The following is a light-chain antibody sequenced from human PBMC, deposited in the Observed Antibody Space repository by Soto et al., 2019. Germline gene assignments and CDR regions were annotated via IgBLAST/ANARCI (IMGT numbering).Light chain of an antibody. J-gene: IGKJ5*01. CDR3: QQRSNWPPIT. CDR1: QTVRNNY. CDR2: DAS. Sequence: EFVLTQSPGTLSLSPGERATLSCRASQTVRNNYLAWYQQKPGQAPRRLIYDASNRATGIPARFSGSGSGTDFTLTISSLEPEDFAVYYCQQRSNWPPITFGQGTRLEIK. V-gene: IGKV3-11*01.